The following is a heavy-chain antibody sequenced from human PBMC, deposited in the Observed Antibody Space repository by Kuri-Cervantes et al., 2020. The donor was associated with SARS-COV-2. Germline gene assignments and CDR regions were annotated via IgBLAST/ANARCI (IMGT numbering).Heavy chain of an antibody. Sequence: GESLKISCAASGFTFSGSAMHWVRQASGKGLEWVGRIRSKANSYATAYAASVKGRFTISRDDSKNTLYLQMNSLKTEDTAVYYCTTASNAVVAATLYYYGMDVWGQGTTVTVSS. CDR3: TTASNAVVAATLYYYGMDV. J-gene: IGHJ6*02. D-gene: IGHD2-15*01. CDR1: GFTFSGSA. CDR2: IRSKANSYAT. V-gene: IGHV3-73*01.